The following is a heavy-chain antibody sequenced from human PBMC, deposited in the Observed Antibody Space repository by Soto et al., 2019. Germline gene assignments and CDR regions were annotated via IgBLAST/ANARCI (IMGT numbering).Heavy chain of an antibody. CDR2: ISGNVGSTT. J-gene: IGHJ4*02. D-gene: IGHD6-19*01. CDR1: GITLTNYA. Sequence: EVQLLESGGGLAHPGGSLRLSCAVSGITLTNYAMAWVRQAPGKGLEWVSGISGNVGSTTHYADSVKGRFTISRDNSKNILFLQMNSLRAEDTAVYYCAKHRGFVAGPFDSWGQGTLVIVSS. CDR3: AKHRGFVAGPFDS. V-gene: IGHV3-23*01.